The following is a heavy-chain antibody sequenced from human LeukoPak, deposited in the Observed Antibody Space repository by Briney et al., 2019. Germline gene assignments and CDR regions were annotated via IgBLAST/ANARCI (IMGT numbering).Heavy chain of an antibody. CDR1: GYTFTGYY. V-gene: IGHV1-2*02. J-gene: IGHJ5*01. Sequence: GASVKVSCKASGYTFTGYYIHWVRQAPGQGLEWMGWINPNSGGTKYARKFQGRVTMTRDTSISQAYMGLSRLRSDDTAVYYCAKGIVVAGTKSLTYNWLDSWGEGTLVTVSS. D-gene: IGHD6-19*01. CDR3: AKGIVVAGTKSLTYNWLDS. CDR2: INPNSGGT.